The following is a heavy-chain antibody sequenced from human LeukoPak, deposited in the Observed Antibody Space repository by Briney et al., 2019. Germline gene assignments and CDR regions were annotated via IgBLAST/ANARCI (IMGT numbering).Heavy chain of an antibody. J-gene: IGHJ4*02. D-gene: IGHD5-12*01. CDR3: ARDVVATIGYFDY. Sequence: GGSLRLSYAASGFTFSNYGMHWVRQAPGKGLEWVALIWFDGNNKYYADSVKGRFTISRDISKNTLYLQMNSLRAEDTAVYYCARDVVATIGYFDYWGQGTLVTVSS. V-gene: IGHV3-33*01. CDR2: IWFDGNNK. CDR1: GFTFSNYG.